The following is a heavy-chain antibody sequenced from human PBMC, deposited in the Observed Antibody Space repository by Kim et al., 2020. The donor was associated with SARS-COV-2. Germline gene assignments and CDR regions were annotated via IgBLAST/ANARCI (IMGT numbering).Heavy chain of an antibody. CDR3: ARSYYYDSSGYYYHFGAFDI. V-gene: IGHV1-69*13. D-gene: IGHD3-22*01. Sequence: SVKVSCKASGGTFSSYAISWVRQAPGQGLEWMGGIIPIFGTANYAQKFQGRVTITAYESTSTAYMELSSLRSEDTAVYYCARSYYYDSSGYYYHFGAFDIWGQGTMVTVSS. CDR2: IIPIFGTA. J-gene: IGHJ3*02. CDR1: GGTFSSYA.